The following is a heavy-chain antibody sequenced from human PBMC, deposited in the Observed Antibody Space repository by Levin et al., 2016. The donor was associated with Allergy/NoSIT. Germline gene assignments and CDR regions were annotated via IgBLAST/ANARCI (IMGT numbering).Heavy chain of an antibody. CDR2: ISYDGSNK. D-gene: IGHD6-13*01. CDR3: AKEQQPWWALSQRGGMDV. V-gene: IGHV3-30*18. Sequence: GESLKISCAASGFTFSSYGMHWVRQAPGKGLEWVAVISYDGSNKYYADSVKGRFTISRDNSKNTLYLQMNSLRAEDTAVYYCAKEQQPWWALSQRGGMDVWGQGTTVTVSS. CDR1: GFTFSSYG. J-gene: IGHJ6*02.